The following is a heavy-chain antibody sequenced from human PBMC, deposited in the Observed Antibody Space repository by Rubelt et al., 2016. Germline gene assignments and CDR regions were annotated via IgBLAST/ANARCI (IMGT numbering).Heavy chain of an antibody. D-gene: IGHD6-13*01. V-gene: IGHV1-69*01. CDR1: GGTFRSYA. CDR2: IIPIFGTA. Sequence: QVQLVQSGAEVKKPGSSVKVSCKASGGTFRSYAISWVRQAPGQGLEWMGGIIPIFGTATYAQKFQGRVTIIADESTSTSYMGRSSLRAEVTAVYYCARRQQLGPFDDWGQGTLVRLL. J-gene: IGHJ4*02. CDR3: ARRQQLGPFDD.